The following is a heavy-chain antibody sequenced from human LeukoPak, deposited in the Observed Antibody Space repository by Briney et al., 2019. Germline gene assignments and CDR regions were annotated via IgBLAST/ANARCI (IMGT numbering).Heavy chain of an antibody. CDR2: ISGSGGST. Sequence: GPSLRLSCAASGFTFSSYAISWVRQAPGRGLEWVSAISGSGGSTYYADSVKGRFTISRDNSKNTLYLQMNSLRAEDTAVYYCAKDSQQQLVQGYFDYWGQGTLVTVSS. D-gene: IGHD6-13*01. J-gene: IGHJ4*02. CDR3: AKDSQQQLVQGYFDY. CDR1: GFTFSSYA. V-gene: IGHV3-23*01.